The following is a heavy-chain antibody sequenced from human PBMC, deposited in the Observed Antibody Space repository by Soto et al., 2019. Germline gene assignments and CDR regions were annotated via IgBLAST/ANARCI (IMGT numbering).Heavy chain of an antibody. V-gene: IGHV3-30*18. Sequence: GGSLRLSCAASGFTFSSYGMHWVRQAPGKGLEWVAVISYDGSNKYYADSVKGRFTISRDNSKNTLYLQMNSLRAEDTAVYYCAKDFSDFWSGSGPTDYWGQGTLVTVSS. CDR1: GFTFSSYG. CDR3: AKDFSDFWSGSGPTDY. D-gene: IGHD3-3*01. CDR2: ISYDGSNK. J-gene: IGHJ4*02.